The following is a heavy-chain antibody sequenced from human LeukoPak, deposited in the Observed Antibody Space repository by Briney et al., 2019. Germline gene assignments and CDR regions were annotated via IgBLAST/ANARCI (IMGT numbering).Heavy chain of an antibody. CDR3: AKEKTDFTVTTKQAFDP. D-gene: IGHD4-17*01. CDR1: GFTFSSYA. Sequence: GGSLRLSCAASGFTFSSYAMSWVRQAPGKGLEWVSAISGSGGSTYYTDSVKGRFTISRDNSKNTLYLQMNSLRAEDTAVYCCAKEKTDFTVTTKQAFDPWGQGTLVTVSS. CDR2: ISGSGGST. J-gene: IGHJ5*02. V-gene: IGHV3-23*01.